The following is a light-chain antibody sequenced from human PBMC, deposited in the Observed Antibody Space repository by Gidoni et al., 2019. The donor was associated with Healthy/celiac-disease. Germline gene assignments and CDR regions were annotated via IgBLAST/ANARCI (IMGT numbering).Light chain of an antibody. CDR3: QQRSNWPRA. CDR1: QSVSSY. J-gene: IGKJ3*01. CDR2: DAS. V-gene: IGKV3-11*01. Sequence: EIVLTQSPATLSLSPGERATLSCRASQSVSSYLAWYQQKPGQAPRLLIYDASNRATGIPARFSGSGSGTYFSLTIRSLEPEDFAVYYCQQRSNWPRAFXPXPKVDIK.